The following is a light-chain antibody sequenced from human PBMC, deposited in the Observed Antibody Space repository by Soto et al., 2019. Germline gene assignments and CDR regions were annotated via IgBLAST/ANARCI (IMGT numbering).Light chain of an antibody. CDR1: QSVSSY. CDR2: DTS. V-gene: IGKV3-11*01. J-gene: IGKJ4*01. Sequence: EIVLTQSPATLSLSPGEIATLSCRASQSVSSYLAWYQQKPGQAPRLLIYDTSNRATGIPARFSGSGSGTDFTLTISSLEPEDFAVYYCQQRSDWPPTFGGGTKVEIE. CDR3: QQRSDWPPT.